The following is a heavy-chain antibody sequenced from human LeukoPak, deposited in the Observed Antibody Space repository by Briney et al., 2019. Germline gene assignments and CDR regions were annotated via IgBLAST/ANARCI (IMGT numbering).Heavy chain of an antibody. CDR1: GFTFSSYG. CDR3: AKEGPDCSSTSCPGDY. CDR2: IRYDGSNK. V-gene: IGHV3-30*02. D-gene: IGHD2-2*01. Sequence: GGSLRLSCAASGFTFSSYGMHWVRQAPGKGLEWVAFIRYDGSNKYYADSVKGRFTISRDNSKNTLYLQMNSLRAEDTAVYYCAKEGPDCSSTSCPGDYWGQGTMVTVSS. J-gene: IGHJ4*02.